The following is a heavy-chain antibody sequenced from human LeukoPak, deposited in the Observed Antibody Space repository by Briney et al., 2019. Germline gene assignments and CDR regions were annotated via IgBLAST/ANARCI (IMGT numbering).Heavy chain of an antibody. CDR2: ISISGGST. D-gene: IGHD4-17*01. Sequence: PGGSLRLSCAASGFTFSSHAMSWVRQAPGKGLEWVSAISISGGSTYYADSVKGRFTTSRDNSKNTLYLQMNSLRPEDTAVYYCANEIRPNDHWGQGTLVTVSS. V-gene: IGHV3-23*01. CDR3: ANEIRPNDH. CDR1: GFTFSSHA. J-gene: IGHJ4*02.